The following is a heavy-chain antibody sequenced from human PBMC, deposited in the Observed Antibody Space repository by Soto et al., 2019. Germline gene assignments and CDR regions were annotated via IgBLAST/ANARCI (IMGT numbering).Heavy chain of an antibody. Sequence: PGGSLRLSCAASGFTFSSYAMSWFRQAPGKGLEWVSAISGSGGSTYYADSVKGRFTISRDNSKNTLYLQMNSLRAEDTAVYYCAKDRKDYDILTGPFDAFDVWGPGTRVTVSS. V-gene: IGHV3-23*01. CDR2: ISGSGGST. CDR3: AKDRKDYDILTGPFDAFDV. J-gene: IGHJ3*01. CDR1: GFTFSSYA. D-gene: IGHD3-9*01.